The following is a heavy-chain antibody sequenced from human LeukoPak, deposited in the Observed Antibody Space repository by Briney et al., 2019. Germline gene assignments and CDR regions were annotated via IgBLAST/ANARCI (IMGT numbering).Heavy chain of an antibody. V-gene: IGHV1-2*02. J-gene: IGHJ6*03. D-gene: IGHD3-10*01. Sequence: ASVKVSCKASGYTFTGYYMHWVRQAPGQGLEWMGWINPNSGGTNYAQKFQGRVTMTRDTSISTAYMELSRLRSDDTAVYYCARDYYGSGSYEYYMDVWGKGTTVTVSS. CDR1: GYTFTGYY. CDR2: INPNSGGT. CDR3: ARDYYGSGSYEYYMDV.